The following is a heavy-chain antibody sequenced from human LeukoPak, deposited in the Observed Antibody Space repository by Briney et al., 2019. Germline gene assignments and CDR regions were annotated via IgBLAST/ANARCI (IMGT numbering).Heavy chain of an antibody. CDR1: GFTFSSYG. CDR2: ISYDGSNK. CDR3: TREGILAGVDY. D-gene: IGHD6-13*01. V-gene: IGHV3-30*03. Sequence: PGRSLRLSCAASGFTFSSYGMHWVRQAPGKGLEWVAVISYDGSNKYYADSVKGRFTISRDNSKNTLYLQMNSLRAEDTAVYYCTREGILAGVDYWGRGTLVTVSS. J-gene: IGHJ4*02.